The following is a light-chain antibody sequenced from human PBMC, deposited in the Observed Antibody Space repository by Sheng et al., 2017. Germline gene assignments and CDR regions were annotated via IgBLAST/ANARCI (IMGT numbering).Light chain of an antibody. V-gene: IGLV2-11*01. J-gene: IGLJ2*01. Sequence: QSALTQPRSVSGSPGQSVTISCTGTSSDVGGYNYVSWYQQHPGKAPKLMIYDVTKRPSGVPDRFSGSKSGNTASLTISGLQADDEADYYCCSYAGNYAFVFGGGTDLTVL. CDR2: DVT. CDR1: SSDVGGYNY. CDR3: CSYAGNYAFV.